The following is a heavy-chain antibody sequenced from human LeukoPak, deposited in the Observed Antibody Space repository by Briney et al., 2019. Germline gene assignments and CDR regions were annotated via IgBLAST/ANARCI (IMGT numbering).Heavy chain of an antibody. V-gene: IGHV4-39*01. CDR1: GGSVSSSNYY. D-gene: IGHD5-18*01. J-gene: IGHJ4*02. Sequence: SETLSLTCTVSGGSVSSSNYYWGWIRQPPGKGLVWMGSTYYRGSTEYNPSLKSRVTISVDTSKNQFSLKLSSVTAADTAVYYCVRQGGYSHGSVLGHWGQGTLVTVSS. CDR3: VRQGGYSHGSVLGH. CDR2: TYYRGST.